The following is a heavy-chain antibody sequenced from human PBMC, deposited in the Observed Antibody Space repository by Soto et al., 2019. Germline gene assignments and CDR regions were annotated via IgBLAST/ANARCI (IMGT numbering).Heavy chain of an antibody. CDR3: AGGLYGPTLNYYYYGMDV. V-gene: IGHV3-30-3*01. CDR2: ISYDGSNK. D-gene: IGHD4-17*01. Sequence: PGGSLRLSCAPSGFTFSSYAMHWVRQAPGKGLEWVAVISYDGSNKYYADSVKGRFTISRDNSKNTLYLQMNSLRAEDTAVYYWAGGLYGPTLNYYYYGMDVWGQGTTVTVSS. CDR1: GFTFSSYA. J-gene: IGHJ6*02.